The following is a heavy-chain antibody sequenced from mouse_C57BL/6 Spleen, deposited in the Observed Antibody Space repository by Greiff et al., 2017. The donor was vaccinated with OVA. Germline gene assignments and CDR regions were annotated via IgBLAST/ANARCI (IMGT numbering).Heavy chain of an antibody. CDR2: IYPADSET. D-gene: IGHD1-1*01. J-gene: IGHJ1*03. CDR3: ARRDGSTFWYFDV. Sequence: QVQLQQPGAELVRPGSSVKLSCKASGYTFTSYWMDWVKQRPGQGLEWIGNIYPADSETHYNQKFKDKATLTVDKSSSTAYMQISSLTSEDSAVYYCARRDGSTFWYFDVWGTGTTVTVSS. V-gene: IGHV1-61*01. CDR1: GYTFTSYW.